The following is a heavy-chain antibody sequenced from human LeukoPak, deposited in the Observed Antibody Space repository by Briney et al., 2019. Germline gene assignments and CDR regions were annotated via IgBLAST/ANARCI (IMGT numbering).Heavy chain of an antibody. Sequence: GGSLRLSCAASGFTFSSYAIHWVRQAPGKGRDWVALIWHDGSNKYYSDSVKGRFTISRDNSKNTAFLQMNSLRAEDTAVYYCATEVFGSGSCPDYWGQGTLVTVSS. CDR1: GFTFSSYA. CDR3: ATEVFGSGSCPDY. CDR2: IWHDGSNK. J-gene: IGHJ4*02. D-gene: IGHD3-10*01. V-gene: IGHV3-33*01.